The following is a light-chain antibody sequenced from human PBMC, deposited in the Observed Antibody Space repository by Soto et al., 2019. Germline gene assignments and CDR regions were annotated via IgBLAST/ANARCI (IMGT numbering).Light chain of an antibody. CDR2: AAS. J-gene: IGKJ1*01. V-gene: IGKV3-20*01. Sequence: EIVLTQSPGALSLSPGERATLSCRASQSVSSGSLAWYQQKPGQAPRLLIYAASARATGIPDRFSGSGSGTDFTLTVSRLEPEDFAVYYCQQYHNVPRTFGQGTNVDIK. CDR1: QSVSSGS. CDR3: QQYHNVPRT.